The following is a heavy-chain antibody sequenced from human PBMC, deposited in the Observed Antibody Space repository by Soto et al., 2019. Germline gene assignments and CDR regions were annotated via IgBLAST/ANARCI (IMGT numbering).Heavy chain of an antibody. CDR3: ARDRIDCTNGVCYTNAFDI. V-gene: IGHV4-30-4*02. Sequence: SSATLYLTCPLHRYSIPSAACYCTSNRQPPGTGLEWIGYIYYSGSTYYNPSLKSRVTLSVDTSKNQFSLKLSSVTAADTAVYYCARDRIDCTNGVCYTNAFDIWGQGTMVS. J-gene: IGHJ3*02. D-gene: IGHD2-8*01. CDR1: RYSIPSAACY. CDR2: IYYSGST.